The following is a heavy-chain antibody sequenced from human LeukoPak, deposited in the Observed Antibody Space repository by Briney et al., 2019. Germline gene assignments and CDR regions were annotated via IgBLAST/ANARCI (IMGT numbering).Heavy chain of an antibody. D-gene: IGHD6-19*01. CDR1: GFTFSSYG. V-gene: IGHV3-33*01. J-gene: IGHJ5*02. CDR3: ARAAAAGGANWFDP. Sequence: GGSLRLSCAASGFTFSSYGMHWFRQAPGKGLEWVAVIWYDGSNKYYADSVKGRFTISRDNSKNTLYLQMNSLRAEDTAVYYCARAAAAGGANWFDPWGQGTLVTVSS. CDR2: IWYDGSNK.